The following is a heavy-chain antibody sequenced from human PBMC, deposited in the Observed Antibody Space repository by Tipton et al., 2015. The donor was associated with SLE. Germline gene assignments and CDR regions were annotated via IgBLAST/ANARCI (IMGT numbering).Heavy chain of an antibody. J-gene: IGHJ4*02. CDR1: GFTFGDYA. Sequence: RSLRLSCTASGFTFGDYAMSWFRQAPGKGLEWVGFIRSKAYGGTTEYAASVKGRFTISRDDSKSIAYLQMNSPKTEDTAVYYCVNYYYYDSSGYDWWGQGTLVTVSS. V-gene: IGHV3-49*03. D-gene: IGHD3-22*01. CDR3: VNYYYYDSSGYDW. CDR2: IRSKAYGGTT.